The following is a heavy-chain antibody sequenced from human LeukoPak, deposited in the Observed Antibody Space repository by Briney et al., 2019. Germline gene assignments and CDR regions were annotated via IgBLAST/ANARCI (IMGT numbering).Heavy chain of an antibody. CDR1: GFTFSSYW. D-gene: IGHD3-10*01. V-gene: IGHV3-7*03. CDR3: ARDQGRFGSGIDY. CDR2: IKQDGSEK. Sequence: GGSLRLSCAASGFTFSSYWMSWVRQAPGKGLEWVANIKQDGSEKYYVDSVKGRFTISRDNAKNSLYLQMNSLRAEDTAVYYCARDQGRFGSGIDYWGQGTLVTVSS. J-gene: IGHJ4*02.